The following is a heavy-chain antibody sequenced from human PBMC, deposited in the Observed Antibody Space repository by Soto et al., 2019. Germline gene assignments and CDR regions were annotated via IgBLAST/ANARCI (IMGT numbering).Heavy chain of an antibody. V-gene: IGHV4-61*01. Sequence: SETLSLTCTVSGGSVSSGSYYWSWIRQPPGKGLEWIGYIYYSGSTNYNHSLKSRVTISVDTSKNQFSLKLSSVTAADTAVYFCARGSYYYDSSGYYTFDYWGQGTLVTVSS. J-gene: IGHJ4*02. CDR2: IYYSGST. CDR1: GGSVSSGSYY. CDR3: ARGSYYYDSSGYYTFDY. D-gene: IGHD3-22*01.